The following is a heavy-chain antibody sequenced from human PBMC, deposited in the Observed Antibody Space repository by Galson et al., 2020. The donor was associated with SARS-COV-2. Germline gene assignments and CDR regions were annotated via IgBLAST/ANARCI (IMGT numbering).Heavy chain of an antibody. CDR1: GFSFSSYW. D-gene: IGHD3-16*01. V-gene: IGHV3-74*01. J-gene: IGHJ4*02. CDR2: IYSEGSST. Sequence: GGSLRLSCAASGFSFSSYWMHWVRQAPGKVLVWVSRIYSEGSSTRYADSVKGRFTISGHNAKNTLYLQMSSLRAEDTAVYYCARGGMRNDYCGFWGQGTLVTVSS. CDR3: ARGGMRNDYCGF.